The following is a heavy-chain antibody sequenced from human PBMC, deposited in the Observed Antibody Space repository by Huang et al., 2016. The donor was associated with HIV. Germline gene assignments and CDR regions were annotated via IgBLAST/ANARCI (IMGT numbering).Heavy chain of an antibody. CDR1: GFTFSSYW. Sequence: EVQLVESGGGLVQPGGSLRLSCTASGFTFSSYWMSWGRQGPGKGLAWGAKRKQDGIEKYYVDSVKGRFSISRDNAKNSLYLQMNSLRAEDTAVYYCARRLRYYYGSGRTSGYFDYWGQGTLVTVSS. D-gene: IGHD3-10*01. CDR2: RKQDGIEK. CDR3: ARRLRYYYGSGRTSGYFDY. J-gene: IGHJ4*02. V-gene: IGHV3-7*01.